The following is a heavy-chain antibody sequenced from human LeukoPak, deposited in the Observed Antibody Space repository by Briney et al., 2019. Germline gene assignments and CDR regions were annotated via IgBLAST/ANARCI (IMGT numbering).Heavy chain of an antibody. Sequence: GGSLRLSCAAPGFTFSSYGTHWVRQAPGKGLEWVAFIRYDGSNKYYADSVKGRFTISRDNSKNTLYLQMNSLRAEDTAVYYCARWPYSSSYYFDYWGQGTLVTVSS. CDR2: IRYDGSNK. CDR3: ARWPYSSSYYFDY. V-gene: IGHV3-30*02. CDR1: GFTFSSYG. D-gene: IGHD6-6*01. J-gene: IGHJ4*02.